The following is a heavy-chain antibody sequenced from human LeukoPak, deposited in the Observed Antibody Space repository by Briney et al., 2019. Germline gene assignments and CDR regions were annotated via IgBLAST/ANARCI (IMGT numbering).Heavy chain of an antibody. CDR2: ISGSGGST. Sequence: PGGSLSLSCAASGFTFSSYAMSWVRQAPGKGLEWVSAISGSGGSTYYADSVKGRFTISRDNSKDTLYLQMNSLRAEDTAVYYCAKADYYYDSSGPLGYWGQGTLVTVSS. J-gene: IGHJ4*02. D-gene: IGHD3-22*01. V-gene: IGHV3-23*01. CDR3: AKADYYYDSSGPLGY. CDR1: GFTFSSYA.